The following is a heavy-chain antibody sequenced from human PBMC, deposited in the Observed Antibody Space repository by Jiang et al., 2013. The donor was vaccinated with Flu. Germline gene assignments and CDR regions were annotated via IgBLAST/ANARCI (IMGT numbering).Heavy chain of an antibody. Sequence: SGAEVKKPGTSVKVSCKASGFTFANYAITWVRQAPGQGLKWMGWNRGYSGEVKYAQKFQGRVTMTTDTSTNTAFMDLGSLRSDDTAVYYCARPDYGLDVWGQGTTVTVSS. CDR3: ARPDYGLDV. CDR1: GFTFANYA. V-gene: IGHV1-18*01. J-gene: IGHJ6*02. CDR2: NRGYSGEV.